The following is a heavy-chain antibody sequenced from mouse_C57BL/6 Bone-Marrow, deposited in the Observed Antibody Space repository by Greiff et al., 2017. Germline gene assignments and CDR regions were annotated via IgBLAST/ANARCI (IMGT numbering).Heavy chain of an antibody. V-gene: IGHV1-55*01. CDR2: IYPGSGST. CDR1: GYTFTSYW. D-gene: IGHD2-5*01. J-gene: IGHJ1*03. CDR3: ARPYYSNYWYFDV. Sequence: QVQLKQPGAELVKPGASVKTSCKASGYTFTSYWITWVKQRPGQGLEWIGDIYPGSGSTNYNEKFKSKATLTVDTSSSTAYMQLSSLTSEDSAVYYCARPYYSNYWYFDVWGTGTTVTVSS.